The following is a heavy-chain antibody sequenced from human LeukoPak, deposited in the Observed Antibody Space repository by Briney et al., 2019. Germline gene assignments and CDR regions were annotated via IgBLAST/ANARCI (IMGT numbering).Heavy chain of an antibody. J-gene: IGHJ6*03. CDR1: GYTFTSYY. D-gene: IGHD3-10*01. CDR2: INPSGGST. CDR3: ARRLTGEGYYYYYMDV. V-gene: IGHV1-46*01. Sequence: ASVKVSCKASGYTFTSYYMHWVRRAPGQGLEWMGIINPSGGSTSYAQKFQGRVTMTRDTSTSTVYMELSSLRSEDTAVYYCARRLTGEGYYYYYMDVWGKGTTVTVSS.